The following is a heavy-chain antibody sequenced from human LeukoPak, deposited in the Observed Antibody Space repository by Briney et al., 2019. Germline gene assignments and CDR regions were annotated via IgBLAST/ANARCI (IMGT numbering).Heavy chain of an antibody. CDR1: GYTFTSYA. J-gene: IGHJ4*02. CDR3: ARDLGRLGYGDTSGDY. V-gene: IGHV1-3*01. CDR2: INAGNGNT. Sequence: GASVKVSCKASGYTFTSYAMHWVRQAPGQRLEWMGWINAGNGNTKYSQKFQGRVTITRDTSASTVYMELSSLRSEDTAVYYCARDLGRLGYGDTSGDYWGQGTLVTVSS. D-gene: IGHD4-17*01.